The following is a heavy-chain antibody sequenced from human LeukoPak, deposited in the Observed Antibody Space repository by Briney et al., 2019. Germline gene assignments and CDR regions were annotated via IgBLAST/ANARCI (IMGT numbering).Heavy chain of an antibody. Sequence: PGRSLRLSCAASGFTFSSYGMHWVRQAPGKGREWVAVIWYDGSNKYYADSVKGRFTISRDNSKNTLYLQMNSLRAEDTAVYYCARDSGGPFDYWGQGTLVTVSS. CDR1: GFTFSSYG. CDR2: IWYDGSNK. D-gene: IGHD4-23*01. J-gene: IGHJ4*02. V-gene: IGHV3-33*01. CDR3: ARDSGGPFDY.